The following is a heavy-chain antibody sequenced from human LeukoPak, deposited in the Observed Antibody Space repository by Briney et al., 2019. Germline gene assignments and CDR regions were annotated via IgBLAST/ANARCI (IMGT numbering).Heavy chain of an antibody. CDR3: ARRLKNSNGWTFDY. Sequence: GESLKISCKGSGYNFTIYWIGWARQMPGKGLEWMGIIYPGDSDTRYSPSSQGQVTISDDRSINTAYLQWSSLKASDTAIYYCARRLKNSNGWTFDYWGQGTLVIVSS. CDR1: GYNFTIYW. J-gene: IGHJ4*02. D-gene: IGHD6-19*01. CDR2: IYPGDSDT. V-gene: IGHV5-51*01.